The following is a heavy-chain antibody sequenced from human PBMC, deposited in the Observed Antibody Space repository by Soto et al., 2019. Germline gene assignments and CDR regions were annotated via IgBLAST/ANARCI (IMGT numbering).Heavy chain of an antibody. J-gene: IGHJ4*02. CDR2: IIPILDVA. D-gene: IGHD6-25*01. CDR3: MKVDSGTWIDY. Sequence: QVQLVQSGAEMKKPGSSVKVSCKASGGTFSSYTITWVRQAPGQGLEWMGRIIPILDVANYAQKFQGRVTITADKSTSTAYMEVSGLRSDDTAVYYCMKVDSGTWIDYWGQGTLITVSS. CDR1: GGTFSSYT. V-gene: IGHV1-69*02.